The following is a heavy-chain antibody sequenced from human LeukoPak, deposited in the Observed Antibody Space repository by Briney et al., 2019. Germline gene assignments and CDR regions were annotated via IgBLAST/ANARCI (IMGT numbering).Heavy chain of an antibody. CDR3: ARGGLYGSGSYYNGPNNWFDP. CDR1: GGSISSYY. D-gene: IGHD3-10*01. CDR2: IYYSGST. J-gene: IGHJ5*02. V-gene: IGHV4-59*01. Sequence: SETLSLTCTVSGGSISSYYWSWIRQPPGKGLEWIGYIYYSGSTNYNPSLKSRVTISVDTSKNQFSLKLSSVTAADTAVYYCARGGLYGSGSYYNGPNNWFDPWGQGTLVTVSS.